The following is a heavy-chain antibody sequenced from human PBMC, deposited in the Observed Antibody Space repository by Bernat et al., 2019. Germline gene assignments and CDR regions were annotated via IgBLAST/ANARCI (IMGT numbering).Heavy chain of an antibody. Sequence: EVQLVESGGGLVQPGRSLRLSCAASGFTSDDYAMHWVRQAPGKGLEWVSGISWNSGSVGYADSVKGRFTISRDNAKNSLYLQMNSLRAEDTALYYCGKDCGIAAAATGYFDLWGRGTLVPVSS. J-gene: IGHJ2*01. CDR1: GFTSDDYA. V-gene: IGHV3-9*02. CDR3: GKDCGIAAAATGYFDL. D-gene: IGHD6-13*01. CDR2: ISWNSGSV.